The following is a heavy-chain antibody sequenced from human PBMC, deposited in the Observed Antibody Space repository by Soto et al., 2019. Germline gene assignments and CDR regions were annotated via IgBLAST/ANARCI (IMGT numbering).Heavy chain of an antibody. J-gene: IGHJ4*02. CDR3: ARGGGSGYPY. V-gene: IGHV4-31*03. Sequence: PSETLSLTCTVSGGSISSGGYYWSWVRQHPGKGLEWIGYIYYSGSTYYNPSLKSRVTISVDTSKNQFSLKLSSVTAADTAVYYCARGGGSGYPYWGQGTLVTVSS. CDR2: IYYSGST. CDR1: GGSISSGGYY. D-gene: IGHD3-22*01.